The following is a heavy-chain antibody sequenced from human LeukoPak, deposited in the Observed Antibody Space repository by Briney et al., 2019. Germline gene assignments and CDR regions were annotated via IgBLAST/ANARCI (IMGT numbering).Heavy chain of an antibody. V-gene: IGHV3-30*18. CDR1: GFTFRSYG. J-gene: IGHJ3*02. Sequence: PGRSLRLSCAASGFTFRSYGMHWVRQAPGKGLEWVAVISYDGSNKYYADSVKGRFTISRDNSKNTLYLQMNSLRAEDTAVYYCAKVLGGYQQSAGDIWGQRTMVTVSS. CDR2: ISYDGSNK. CDR3: AKVLGGYQQSAGDI. D-gene: IGHD5-12*01.